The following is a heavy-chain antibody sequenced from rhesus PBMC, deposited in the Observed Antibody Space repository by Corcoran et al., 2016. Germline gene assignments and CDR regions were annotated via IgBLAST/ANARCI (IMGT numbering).Heavy chain of an antibody. CDR1: GYSISSGYD. V-gene: IGHV4-76*01. D-gene: IGHD5-36*01. CDR3: ARDRATVDFDD. J-gene: IGHJ4*01. CDR2: IYGRSGST. Sequence: QVQLQESGPGVVKPSETLSLTCAVSGYSISSGYDWSWIRQPPGKGLEWIGYIYGRSGSTNYNPSLKNRVTISEETSKNRFSLKLSSVTAADTAVYYCARDRATVDFDDWGQGVLVTVSS.